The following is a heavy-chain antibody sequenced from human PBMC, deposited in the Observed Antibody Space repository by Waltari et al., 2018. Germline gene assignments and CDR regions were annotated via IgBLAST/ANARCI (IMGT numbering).Heavy chain of an antibody. CDR2: IYYSGST. CDR3: ARVIRYYYDSSGYKNWFDP. CDR1: GGSISSGGYY. Sequence: QVQLQESGPGLVKPSQTLSLTCTVSGGSISSGGYYWSWLRQHPRKGLEWIGYIYYSGSTYYNPSLKSRVTISVDTSKNQFSLKLSSVTAADTAVYYCARVIRYYYDSSGYKNWFDPWGQGTLVTVSS. V-gene: IGHV4-31*03. D-gene: IGHD3-22*01. J-gene: IGHJ5*02.